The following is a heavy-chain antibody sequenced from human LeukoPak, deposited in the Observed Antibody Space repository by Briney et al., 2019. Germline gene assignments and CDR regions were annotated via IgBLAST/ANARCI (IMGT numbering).Heavy chain of an antibody. CDR3: ARVFSVGDCSGGSCYSQPFDY. D-gene: IGHD2-15*01. V-gene: IGHV1-2*06. CDR2: INPNRGGT. Sequence: GEGVEXXXRINPNRGGTNYAQKFQGRVNMTRDTSISTDYMEVSRLRSDDTAVYYCARVFSVGDCSGGSCYSQPFDYWGQGTLVTVSS. J-gene: IGHJ4*02.